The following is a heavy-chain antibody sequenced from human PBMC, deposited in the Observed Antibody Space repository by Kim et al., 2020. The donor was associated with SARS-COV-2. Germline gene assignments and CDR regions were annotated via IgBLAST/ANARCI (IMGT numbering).Heavy chain of an antibody. CDR3: ARSTRYYDFCRGPYGMDV. CDR2: INHSGST. CDR1: GGSFSGYY. V-gene: IGHV4-34*01. J-gene: IGHJ6*01. D-gene: IGHD3-3*01. Sequence: SETLSLTCAVYGGSFSGYYWSWIRQPPGKGLEWIGEINHSGSTNYNPSLKSRVTISVDTSKNQFSLKLSSFTAADTAVYYCARSTRYYDFCRGPYGMDV.